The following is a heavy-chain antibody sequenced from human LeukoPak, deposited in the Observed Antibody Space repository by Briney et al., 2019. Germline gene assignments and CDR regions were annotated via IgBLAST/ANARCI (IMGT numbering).Heavy chain of an antibody. J-gene: IGHJ5*02. CDR1: GGSISSSNW. V-gene: IGHV4-4*02. CDR2: INHSGST. CDR3: ARGPHSSSWDWFDP. Sequence: PSGTLSLTCAVSGGSISSSNWWSWVRQPPGKGLEWIGEINHSGSTNYNPSLKSRVTISVDTSKNQFSLKLSSVTAADTAVYYCARGPHSSSWDWFDPWGQGTLVTVSS. D-gene: IGHD6-13*01.